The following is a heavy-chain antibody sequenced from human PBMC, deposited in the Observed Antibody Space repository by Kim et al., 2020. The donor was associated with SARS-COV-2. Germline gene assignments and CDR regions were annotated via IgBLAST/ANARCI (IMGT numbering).Heavy chain of an antibody. CDR3: AKSIAARRSYYGMDV. CDR1: GGSTSSSSYY. V-gene: IGHV4-39*01. CDR2: IYYSGST. D-gene: IGHD6-6*01. J-gene: IGHJ6*02. Sequence: SETLSLTCTVSGGSTSSSSYYWGWIRQPPGKGLEWIGSIYYSGSTYYNPSLKSRVTISVDTSKNQFSLKLSSVTAADTAVYYCAKSIAARRSYYGMDVWGQGTTVTVSS.